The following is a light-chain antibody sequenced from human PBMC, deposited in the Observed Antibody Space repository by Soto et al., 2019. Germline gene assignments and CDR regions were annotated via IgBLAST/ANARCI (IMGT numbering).Light chain of an antibody. J-gene: IGKJ2*01. CDR2: GAS. CDR3: QQYIGSPRT. Sequence: EIVLTQSPGTLSLSPGERATLSCRASQSISGNFVAWYQQKRSQAPRLLIYGASSRATGISDRYSGSGSGTDFTLTISRLEPEAFAVYYCQQYIGSPRTFGQGTKLEIK. CDR1: QSISGNF. V-gene: IGKV3-20*01.